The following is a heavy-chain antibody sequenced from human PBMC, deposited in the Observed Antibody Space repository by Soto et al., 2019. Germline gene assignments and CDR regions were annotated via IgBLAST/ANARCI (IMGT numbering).Heavy chain of an antibody. CDR1: GGSSSSSSYY. D-gene: IGHD3-3*01. CDR3: ARSQAYYDFWSGYPRPYGMDV. CDR2: IYYSGST. J-gene: IGHJ6*02. Sequence: PLETLSLTCTVSGGSSSSSSYYWGWIRQPPGKGLEWIGSIYYSGSTYYNPSLKSRVTISVDTSKNQFSLKLSSVTAADTAVYYCARSQAYYDFWSGYPRPYGMDVWGQGTTVTVSS. V-gene: IGHV4-39*01.